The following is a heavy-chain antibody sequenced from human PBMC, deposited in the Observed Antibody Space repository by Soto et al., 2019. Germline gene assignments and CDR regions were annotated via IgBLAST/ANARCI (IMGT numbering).Heavy chain of an antibody. D-gene: IGHD2-15*01. CDR2: ISSSGSTI. CDR3: ARDVVVGGDYFDF. J-gene: IGHJ4*02. Sequence: EVQLVESGGGLVQPRGSLRLSCAASGFTFSSYEMNWVRQAPGKGLQWVSYISSSGSTIYYADSVKGRFTISRDNAKNSLYLQMNSLRAEDTAVYYCARDVVVGGDYFDFWGQGTLVTVSS. V-gene: IGHV3-48*03. CDR1: GFTFSSYE.